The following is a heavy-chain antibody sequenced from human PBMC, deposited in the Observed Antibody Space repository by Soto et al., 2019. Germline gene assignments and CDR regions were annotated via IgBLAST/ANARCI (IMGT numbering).Heavy chain of an antibody. V-gene: IGHV3-15*01. CDR1: GFTVSKTW. CDR3: TTPRLLPPVLWDAFDI. J-gene: IGHJ3*02. D-gene: IGHD1-26*01. CDR2: IKSNIDGGTT. Sequence: GGSPRLSCAASGFTVSKTWMSWVRQAPGKGLEWVGRIKSNIDGGTTDYAAPVKGRFIISRDDSKSTLYLQVNSLKTEDTAVYFCTTPRLLPPVLWDAFDIWGQGTMVTVS.